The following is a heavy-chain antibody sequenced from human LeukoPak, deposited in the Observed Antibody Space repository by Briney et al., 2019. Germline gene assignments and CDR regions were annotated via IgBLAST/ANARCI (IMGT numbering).Heavy chain of an antibody. J-gene: IGHJ4*02. Sequence: SSETLSLTCTVSGYSISSGYYWGWIRQPPGKGLEWIGSIYHSGSTYYNPSLKSRVTISVDTSKNQFSLKLSSVTAADTAVYYCARGETGDLFGGLSYYFDYWGQGTLVTVSS. D-gene: IGHD3-10*02. CDR2: IYHSGST. CDR1: GYSISSGYY. CDR3: ARGETGDLFGGLSYYFDY. V-gene: IGHV4-38-2*02.